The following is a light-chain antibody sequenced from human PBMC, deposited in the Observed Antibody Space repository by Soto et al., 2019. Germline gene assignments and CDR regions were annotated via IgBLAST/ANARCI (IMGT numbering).Light chain of an antibody. Sequence: DIQMTQSPSSLSASVGDRVTITCRASQSISSYLNWYQQKPGKAPKLLIYAASSLQSGVPSRFSGSGSGTDFTLTICRLQPEDFATYYCQQSYSTPWTFGQGTKVEIK. CDR2: AAS. CDR1: QSISSY. J-gene: IGKJ1*01. V-gene: IGKV1-39*01. CDR3: QQSYSTPWT.